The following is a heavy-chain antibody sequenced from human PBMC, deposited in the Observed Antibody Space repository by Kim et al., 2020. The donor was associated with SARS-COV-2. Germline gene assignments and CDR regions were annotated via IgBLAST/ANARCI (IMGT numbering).Heavy chain of an antibody. CDR3: ARLRITWFDP. V-gene: IGHV4-39*01. Sequence: SETLSLTCTVSGGSISSSSYYWGWIRQPPGKGLEWIGSIYYSGSTYYNPSLKSRVTISVDTSKNQFSLKLSSVTAADTAVYYCARLRITWFDPWGQGTLVTVSS. J-gene: IGHJ5*02. D-gene: IGHD3-10*01. CDR2: IYYSGST. CDR1: GGSISSSSYY.